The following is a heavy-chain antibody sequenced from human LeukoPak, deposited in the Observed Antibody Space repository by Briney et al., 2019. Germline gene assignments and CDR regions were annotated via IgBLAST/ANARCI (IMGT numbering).Heavy chain of an antibody. J-gene: IGHJ6*04. D-gene: IGHD4-17*01. CDR3: ARDSRRNTVLDV. Sequence: SETLSLTCTVSGGSISSGGYYWSWIRQPPGKGLEWIGYFYHSGSTYYNPSLKSRVTISVDRSKNQFSLKLSSVTAADTAVYYCARDSRRNTVLDVWGKGTTVTVSS. V-gene: IGHV4-30-2*01. CDR1: GGSISSGGYY. CDR2: FYHSGST.